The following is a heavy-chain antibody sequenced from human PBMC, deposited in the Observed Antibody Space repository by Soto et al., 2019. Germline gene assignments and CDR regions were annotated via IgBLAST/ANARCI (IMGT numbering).Heavy chain of an antibody. CDR3: ARGRDGYNFSDY. J-gene: IGHJ4*02. Sequence: QLQLQESGPGLVKPSETLSLTCTVSGGSISSSSYYWGWIRQPPGKGLEWIGSIYYSGSTYYNPSLKSRVTISVDTSKSQLSLKLSSVTAADTAVYYCARGRDGYNFSDYWGQGTLVTVSS. CDR2: IYYSGST. CDR1: GGSISSSSYY. D-gene: IGHD5-12*01. V-gene: IGHV4-39*01.